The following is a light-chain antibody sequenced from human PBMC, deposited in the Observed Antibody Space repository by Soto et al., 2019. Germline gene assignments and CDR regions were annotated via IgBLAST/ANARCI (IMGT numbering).Light chain of an antibody. J-gene: IGLJ2*01. Sequence: QSALTQPASVSGSPGQSITISCTGTSSDVGSYNYVSWYQQYPGKAPKLMIYDVSNRPSGVSYRFSGSKSGNTASLNISGLQAEDEADYYCSSYTTSRTHVVFGGGTPMTVL. V-gene: IGLV2-14*01. CDR2: DVS. CDR1: SSDVGSYNY. CDR3: SSYTTSRTHVV.